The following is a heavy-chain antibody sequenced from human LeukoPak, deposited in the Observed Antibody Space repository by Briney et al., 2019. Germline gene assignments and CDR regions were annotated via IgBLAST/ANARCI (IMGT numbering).Heavy chain of an antibody. CDR1: GGSISSYY. V-gene: IGHV4-4*07. CDR2: IYTSGST. CDR3: ARQNYDILTGYYFFDY. Sequence: SETLSLTCTVSGGSISSYYWSWIRQPAGKGLEWIGRIYTSGSTNYNPSLKSRVTMSVDTSKNQFSLKLSSVTAADTAVYYCARQNYDILTGYYFFDYWGQGTLVTVSS. J-gene: IGHJ4*02. D-gene: IGHD3-9*01.